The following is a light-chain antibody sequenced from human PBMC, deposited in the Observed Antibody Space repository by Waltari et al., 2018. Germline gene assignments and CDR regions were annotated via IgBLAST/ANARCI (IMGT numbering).Light chain of an antibody. J-gene: IGKJ2*01. CDR1: QSVLYRSSNRNY. Sequence: DIVMTQSPDSLAVSLGERATINCKSSQSVLYRSSNRNYLAWYQQKSGQPPKLLIYWSSTRESGVPDRFSGSGSGTDFTLTISSLQAEDVAVYYCQQYYSIPPAFGQGTKLEIQ. CDR3: QQYYSIPPA. CDR2: WSS. V-gene: IGKV4-1*01.